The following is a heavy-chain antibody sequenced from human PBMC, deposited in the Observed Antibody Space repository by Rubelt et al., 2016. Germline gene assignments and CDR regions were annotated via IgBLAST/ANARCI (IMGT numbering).Heavy chain of an antibody. CDR1: GYTLTELS. V-gene: IGHV1-24*01. CDR3: APVLSSSHASDY. Sequence: QCGAEVKKPGASVKVSCRVSGYTLTELSMHWVRQAPGKGLEWMGGYDPEDGETIYAQKFQGRVTMTEDTSTDTAYMELSSLRSEDTAVYYCAPVLSSSHASDYWGQGTLVTVSS. D-gene: IGHD6-6*01. J-gene: IGHJ4*02. CDR2: YDPEDGET.